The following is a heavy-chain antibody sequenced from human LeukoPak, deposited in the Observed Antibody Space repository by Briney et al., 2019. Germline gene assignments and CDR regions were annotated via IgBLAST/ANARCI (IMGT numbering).Heavy chain of an antibody. CDR2: IYHSGST. CDR1: GGSISSGGYY. CDR3: AREGFTQIDY. J-gene: IGHJ4*02. Sequence: PSQTLSLTCTVSGGSISSGGYYWSWIRQPPGKGLEWIGYIYHSGSTYYNPSLKSRVTISVDRSKNQFSLKLSSVTAADTAVYYCAREGFTQIDYWGQGTLVTVPS. V-gene: IGHV4-30-2*01.